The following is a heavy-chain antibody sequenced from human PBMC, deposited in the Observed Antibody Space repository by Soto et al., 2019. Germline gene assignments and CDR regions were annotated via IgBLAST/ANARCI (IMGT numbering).Heavy chain of an antibody. CDR3: AGSSERYMFDY. D-gene: IGHD2-2*01. Sequence: SETLSLTCTVSSGSVSSGGYFWSWIRQLPGKGLEWIGYIYHTGSTFYNPSLKSRVTISLDTSKSQFSLRLTSVTAADTAMYFCAGSSERYMFDYWGQGTLVTVSS. V-gene: IGHV4-31*03. CDR2: IYHTGST. J-gene: IGHJ4*02. CDR1: SGSVSSGGYF.